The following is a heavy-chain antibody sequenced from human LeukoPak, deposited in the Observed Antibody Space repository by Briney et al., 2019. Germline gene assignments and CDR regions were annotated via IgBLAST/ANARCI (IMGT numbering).Heavy chain of an antibody. D-gene: IGHD2-15*01. V-gene: IGHV3-21*01. CDR2: ISSSSSYI. CDR1: GFTFSSYS. Sequence: GGSLRLSCAASGFTFSSYSMNWVRQAPGKGLEWVSSISSSSSYIYYADSVKGRFTISRDNAKNSLYLQMNSLRAEDTAVYYCARETLGYCSGGSCYLSYFDYWGQGTLVTVSS. J-gene: IGHJ4*02. CDR3: ARETLGYCSGGSCYLSYFDY.